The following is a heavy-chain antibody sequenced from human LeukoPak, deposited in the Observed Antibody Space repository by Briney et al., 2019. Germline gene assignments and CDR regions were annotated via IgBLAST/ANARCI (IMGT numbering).Heavy chain of an antibody. CDR1: GYTLTELS. D-gene: IGHD6-19*01. CDR2: FDPEDGET. Sequence: GASVKVSCKVPGYTLTELSMHWVRQAPGKGLEWMGGFDPEDGETIYAQKFQGRVTMTEDTSTDTAYMELSSLRSEDTAVYYCATDFFSGWYVGKYWGQGTLVTVSS. V-gene: IGHV1-24*01. J-gene: IGHJ4*02. CDR3: ATDFFSGWYVGKY.